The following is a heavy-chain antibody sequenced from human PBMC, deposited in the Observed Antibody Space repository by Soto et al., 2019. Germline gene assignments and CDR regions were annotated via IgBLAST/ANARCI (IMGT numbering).Heavy chain of an antibody. Sequence: TSGTLSLTCAVSGDFVSSSRYYWGWIRQPPWKGLEWIGSIYYTGDTFFNPSLKSRVTFSVDPSKNQFSLKLTSLTAADTAVYFCARHKELLLASLSYGLDLWGQGXTVTVSS. CDR2: IYYTGDT. J-gene: IGHJ6*02. D-gene: IGHD3-22*01. CDR3: ARHKELLLASLSYGLDL. CDR1: GDFVSSSRYY. V-gene: IGHV4-39*01.